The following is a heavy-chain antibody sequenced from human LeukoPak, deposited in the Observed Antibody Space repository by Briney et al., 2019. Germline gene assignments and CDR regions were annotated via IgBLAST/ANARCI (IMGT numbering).Heavy chain of an antibody. CDR1: GFTVNTNY. CDR3: TRDLGKHGVFDI. J-gene: IGHJ3*02. D-gene: IGHD7-27*01. Sequence: GGSLRLSCAAFGFTVNTNYMTWVRQAPGKGLEWVSEIYSDGTTYYTASVKGRFSISGDNSKNTVYLEMNSLRGEDTAIYYCTRDLGKHGVFDIWGQGTMVTV. V-gene: IGHV3-53*01. CDR2: IYSDGTT.